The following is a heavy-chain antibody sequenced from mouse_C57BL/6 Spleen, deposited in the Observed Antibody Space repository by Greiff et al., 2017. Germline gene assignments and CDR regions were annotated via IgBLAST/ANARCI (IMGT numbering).Heavy chain of an antibody. CDR3: ARAKDYGNSYYFDY. V-gene: IGHV1-69*01. Sequence: VQLQQPGAELVMPGASVKLSCKASGYTFTSYWLRWVKQRPGQGLEWIGEIDTSDSYTNYNQKFKGKSTFTVDKSSSTAYMQLSSLTSEDSTVYYCARAKDYGNSYYFDYWGQGTTLTVSS. J-gene: IGHJ2*01. CDR1: GYTFTSYW. CDR2: IDTSDSYT. D-gene: IGHD2-1*01.